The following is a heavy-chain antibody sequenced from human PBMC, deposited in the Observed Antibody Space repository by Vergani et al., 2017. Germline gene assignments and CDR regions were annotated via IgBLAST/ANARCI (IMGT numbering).Heavy chain of an antibody. CDR2: IYSGDET. D-gene: IGHD3-10*01. CDR1: GSTFSGNY. J-gene: IGHJ5*02. V-gene: IGHV3-66*02. CDR3: ARGNYYGSGTYFDP. Sequence: EVQLLESGGGLVQPGGSLRLSCAASGSTFSGNYMTWVRQAPGKGLEWVSHIYSGDETYYADSVKGRVTISSDTSKNTLHLQINNLRVEDTAVYYCARGNYYGSGTYFDPWGQGTLVTVSS.